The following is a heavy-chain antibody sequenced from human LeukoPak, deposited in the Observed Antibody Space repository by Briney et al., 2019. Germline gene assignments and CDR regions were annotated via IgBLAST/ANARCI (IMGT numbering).Heavy chain of an antibody. CDR1: GDSVSSNSAA. CDR2: TYYRSKWYN. Sequence: SQTLSLTCAISGDSVSSNSAAWNWIRQSPSRGLEWLGRTYYRSKWYNDYAVSVKSRITINPDTSKNQCSLQLNSVTPEDTAVYYCARYVFNKGYSYGKYYYYYGMDVWGQGTTVTVSS. V-gene: IGHV6-1*01. D-gene: IGHD5-18*01. CDR3: ARYVFNKGYSYGKYYYYYGMDV. J-gene: IGHJ6*02.